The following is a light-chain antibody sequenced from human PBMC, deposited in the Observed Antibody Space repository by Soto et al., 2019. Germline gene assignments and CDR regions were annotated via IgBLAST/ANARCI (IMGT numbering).Light chain of an antibody. CDR1: LSVSSNY. J-gene: IGKJ1*01. CDR2: GAS. CDR3: HQYGTFPRT. Sequence: EIVLTQSPGTLSLSPGERATLSCRASLSVSSNYLAWYQQKPGQSPRLLIYGASTRATGIPDRFSGSGSGTDFALTISRLEPEDFAVYYCHQYGTFPRTFGHGTTVDIK. V-gene: IGKV3-20*01.